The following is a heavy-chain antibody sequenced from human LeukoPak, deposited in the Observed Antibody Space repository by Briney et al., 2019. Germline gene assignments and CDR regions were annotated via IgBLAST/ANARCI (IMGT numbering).Heavy chain of an antibody. D-gene: IGHD1-26*01. CDR3: ASGRLPRTPTLDY. Sequence: PGRSLRLSCAASGFTFSSYGMHWVRQAPGKGLEWVAVISYDGSNKYYADSVKGRFTISRDNSKNTLYLQMNSLRAEDTAVYYCASGRLPRTPTLDYWGQGTLVTVSS. CDR1: GFTFSSYG. J-gene: IGHJ4*02. CDR2: ISYDGSNK. V-gene: IGHV3-30*03.